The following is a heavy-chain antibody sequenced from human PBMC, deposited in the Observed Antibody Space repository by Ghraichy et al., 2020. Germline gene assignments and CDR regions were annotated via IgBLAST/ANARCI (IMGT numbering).Heavy chain of an antibody. CDR1: GFPFSSYE. CDR3: ARRPGATVLDY. CDR2: ISSSGGTT. J-gene: IGHJ4*02. D-gene: IGHD1-26*01. V-gene: IGHV3-48*03. Sequence: GGSLRLSCAASGFPFSSYEMHWVRQAPGKGLEWVSYISSSGGTTYYAGSVKVRFTFSRDNAKNSLYLQMNSLRADDTAVYYCARRPGATVLDYWGQGALVTVSS.